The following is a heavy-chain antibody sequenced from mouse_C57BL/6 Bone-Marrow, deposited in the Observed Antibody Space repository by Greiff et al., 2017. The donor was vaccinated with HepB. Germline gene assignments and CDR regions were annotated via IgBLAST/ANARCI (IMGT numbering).Heavy chain of an antibody. CDR2: IWSGGST. Sequence: VQLQQSGPGLVQPSQSLSITCTVSGFSLTSYGVHWVRQSPGKGLEWLGVIWSGGSTDYNAAFISRLSISKDNSKSQVFFKMNSLQADDTAIYYCARNWVNYYGSSYQYFDVWGTGTTVTVSS. D-gene: IGHD1-1*01. J-gene: IGHJ1*03. CDR1: GFSLTSYG. V-gene: IGHV2-2*01. CDR3: ARNWVNYYGSSYQYFDV.